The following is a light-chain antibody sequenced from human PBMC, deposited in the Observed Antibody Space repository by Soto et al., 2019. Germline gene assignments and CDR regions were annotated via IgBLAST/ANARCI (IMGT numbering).Light chain of an antibody. CDR3: QQYGTSPRT. J-gene: IGKJ1*01. CDR2: DAS. CDR1: QDIRSH. V-gene: IGKV3-20*01. Sequence: ENVLTQSPGTLSMSPGERVTLSCRASQDIRSHLAWYQQKPDQAPRLLIFDASSRATGIPDRFSGSGSGTDFTLSISRLEPEDFAVYYCQQYGTSPRTFGQGTRVEIK.